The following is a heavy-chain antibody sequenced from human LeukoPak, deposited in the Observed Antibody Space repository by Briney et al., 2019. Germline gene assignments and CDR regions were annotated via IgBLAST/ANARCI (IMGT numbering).Heavy chain of an antibody. CDR2: INPNSGDT. CDR3: ARRKDGGNTGAFDP. J-gene: IGHJ5*02. CDR1: GYTFTGYY. V-gene: IGHV1-2*02. Sequence: GASVKVSCKASGYTFTGYYIHWMRQAPGQGLEWMGWINPNSGDTKYEQKFQGRVTMTRDTSINTASMELSWLRSDDTAVYYCARRKDGGNTGAFDPWGQGILVTVSS. D-gene: IGHD4-23*01.